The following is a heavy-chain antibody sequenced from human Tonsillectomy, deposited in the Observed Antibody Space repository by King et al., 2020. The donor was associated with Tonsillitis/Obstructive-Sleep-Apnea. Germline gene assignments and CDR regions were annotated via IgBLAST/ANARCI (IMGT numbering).Heavy chain of an antibody. J-gene: IGHJ3*02. CDR2: IDWDDDK. CDR1: GFSLSTSGMC. Sequence: TLKESGPALVKPIQTLTLTCTFSGFSLSTSGMCVSWIRQPPGKALEWLARIDWDDDKYYSTSLKTRLTISKDTSKNQVGLTMTNMDPVDTATYYCARSFPYYYGSGPYDAFDIWGQGTMVTVSS. V-gene: IGHV2-70*11. D-gene: IGHD3-10*01. CDR3: ARSFPYYYGSGPYDAFDI.